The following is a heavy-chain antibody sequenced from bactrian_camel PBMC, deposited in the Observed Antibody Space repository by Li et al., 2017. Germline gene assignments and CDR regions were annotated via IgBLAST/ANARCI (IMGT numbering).Heavy chain of an antibody. J-gene: IGHJ6*01. CDR3: ASARGVRCASDFGY. V-gene: IGHV3S6*01. Sequence: HVQLVESGGGSVQAGGSLRLSCSYTRRPNCVTWFRQGPGNGREGVAGIYTGGGDGHYADAVKGRFTISRDNAKNTLYLQMSSLKPEDTAMYYCASARGVRCASDFGYQGQGTQVTVS. CDR1: YTRRPNC. CDR2: IYTGGGDG. D-gene: IGHD3*01.